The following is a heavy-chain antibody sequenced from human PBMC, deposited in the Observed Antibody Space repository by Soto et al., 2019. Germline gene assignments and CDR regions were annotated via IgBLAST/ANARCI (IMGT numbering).Heavy chain of an antibody. V-gene: IGHV6-1*01. D-gene: IGHD6-19*01. Sequence: SPTLSLPCAISGNSVSSNSAAWNWIRQSPSRGLEWLGRTYYRSKWYNDYAVSVKSRITINPDTSKNQFSLQLNSVTPEDTAVYYCARDLRLVRGFDYWGQGTLVTVSS. CDR2: TYYRSKWYN. CDR3: ARDLRLVRGFDY. CDR1: GNSVSSNSAA. J-gene: IGHJ4*02.